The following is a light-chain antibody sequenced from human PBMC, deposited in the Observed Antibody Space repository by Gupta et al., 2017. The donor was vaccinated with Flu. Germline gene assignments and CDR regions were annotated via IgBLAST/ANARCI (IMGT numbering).Light chain of an antibody. J-gene: IGLJ1*01. CDR1: TSNVGRDY. V-gene: IGLV1-47*01. CDR2: RND. CDR3: AAWDGSLNVYV. Sequence: QSVLIQPPSASETPGQRVTLSCSGFTSNVGRDYVYWYQQVPGMAPRLLISRNDQRPSGVPDRFSGSKSATSASLAISDLRSEDEADYYCAAWDGSLNVYVFGTGTKVTVL.